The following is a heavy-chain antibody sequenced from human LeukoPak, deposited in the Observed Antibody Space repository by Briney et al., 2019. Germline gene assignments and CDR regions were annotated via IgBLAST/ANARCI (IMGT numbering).Heavy chain of an antibody. CDR2: ISSSSSYT. D-gene: IGHD2-2*01. Sequence: GRSLRLSCAASGFTFSSYATHWIRQAPGKGLEWVSYISSSSSYTNYADSVKGRFTISRDNAKNSLYLQMNSLRAEDTAVYYCARVVPRIVVVPAAPRGWFDPWGQGTLVTVSS. CDR1: GFTFSSYA. V-gene: IGHV3-21*05. J-gene: IGHJ5*02. CDR3: ARVVPRIVVVPAAPRGWFDP.